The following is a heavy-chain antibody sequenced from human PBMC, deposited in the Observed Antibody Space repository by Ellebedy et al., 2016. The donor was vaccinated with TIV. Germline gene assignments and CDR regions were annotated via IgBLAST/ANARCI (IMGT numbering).Heavy chain of an antibody. J-gene: IGHJ5*02. CDR2: IKEDGSEA. CDR3: ARADNWLDP. CDR1: GFTFSGYW. Sequence: GESLKISCAASGFTFSGYWMSWVRQAPGKGLVWVANIKEDGSEAYYVDSVKGRFTISRDNAKNSLFLQMNSLRAGDTGVYYCARADNWLDPWGQGTLVTVSS. V-gene: IGHV3-7*04.